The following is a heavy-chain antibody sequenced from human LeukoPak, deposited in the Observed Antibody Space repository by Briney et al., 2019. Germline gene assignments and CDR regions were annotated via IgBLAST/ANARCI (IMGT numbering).Heavy chain of an antibody. Sequence: GGSLRLSCAASGFTFGSYGMHWIRQAPGKGLEWVAVTSHDGSNTYYVDSVKGRFIISRDNSKNTLYLQMNSLRAEDTAEYYCARDSGGLMNHYGMDVWGQGTTVTVSS. D-gene: IGHD2-8*01. V-gene: IGHV3-30*03. J-gene: IGHJ6*02. CDR3: ARDSGGLMNHYGMDV. CDR2: TSHDGSNT. CDR1: GFTFGSYG.